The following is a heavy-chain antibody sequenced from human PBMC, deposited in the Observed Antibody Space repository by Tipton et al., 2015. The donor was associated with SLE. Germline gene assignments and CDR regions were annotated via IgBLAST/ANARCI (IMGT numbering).Heavy chain of an antibody. V-gene: IGHV4-59*08. D-gene: IGHD1-26*01. CDR2: IYYSGST. Sequence: TLSLTCTVSGGSISSYYWSWIRQPPGKGLEWIGYIYYSGSTNYNPSPKSRVTISVDTSKNQFSLKLSSVTAADTAVYYCARSWSGRREFDYWGPGTLVTVSS. J-gene: IGHJ4*02. CDR1: GGSISSYY. CDR3: ARSWSGRREFDY.